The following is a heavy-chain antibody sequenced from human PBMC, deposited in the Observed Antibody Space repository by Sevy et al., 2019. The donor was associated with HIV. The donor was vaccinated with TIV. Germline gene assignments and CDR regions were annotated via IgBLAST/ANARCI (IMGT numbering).Heavy chain of an antibody. Sequence: SETLSLTCAVYGGSFSGYYWSWIRQPPGKGLEWIGEINHSGSTNYNPSLKSRVTISVDTSKNQFSLKLSSVTAADTAVYYCARGRRAPIVVVPAASRGGMDVWGQGTTVTVSS. J-gene: IGHJ6*02. V-gene: IGHV4-34*01. CDR3: ARGRRAPIVVVPAASRGGMDV. CDR2: INHSGST. CDR1: GGSFSGYY. D-gene: IGHD2-2*01.